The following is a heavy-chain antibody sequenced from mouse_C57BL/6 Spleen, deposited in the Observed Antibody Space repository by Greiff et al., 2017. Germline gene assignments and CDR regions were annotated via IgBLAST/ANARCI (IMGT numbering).Heavy chain of an antibody. CDR2: IDPNSGGT. CDR3: ARPHYYGSSYGYAMDY. D-gene: IGHD1-1*01. V-gene: IGHV1-72*01. Sequence: QVQLKQPGAELVKPGASVKLSCKASGYTFTSYWMHWVKQRPGRGLEWIGRIDPNSGGTKYNEKFKSKATLTVDKPSSTAYMQLSSLTSEDSAVYYCARPHYYGSSYGYAMDYWGQGTSVTVSS. J-gene: IGHJ4*01. CDR1: GYTFTSYW.